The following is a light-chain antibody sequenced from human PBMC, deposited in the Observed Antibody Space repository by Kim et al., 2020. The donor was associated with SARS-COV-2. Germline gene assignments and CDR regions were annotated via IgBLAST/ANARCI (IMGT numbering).Light chain of an antibody. V-gene: IGKV3-15*01. J-gene: IGKJ1*01. CDR1: QSVSSH. CDR2: GAS. CDR3: QQYKEWWT. Sequence: EIVMTQSPATLSVSPGERATLSCRASQSVSSHLAWYQQIPGQAARLLIYGASTRATGIPARFSGSGSGTGFILTISSLQSEDFAVYYCQQYKEWWTFGQGTKVDIK.